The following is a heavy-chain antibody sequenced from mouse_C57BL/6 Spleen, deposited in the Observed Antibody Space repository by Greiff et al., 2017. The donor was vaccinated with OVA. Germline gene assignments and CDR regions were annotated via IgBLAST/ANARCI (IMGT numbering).Heavy chain of an antibody. CDR1: GYTFTSYW. CDR3: ARNGYYDNDGGYFDV. Sequence: QVQLQQSGAELVKPGASVKLSCKASGYTFTSYWMHWVKQRPGQGLEWIGMIHPNSGSTNYNEKFKSKATLTVDKSSSTAYMQLSSLTSENAAVYYGARNGYYDNDGGYFDVWGTGTTVTVSS. V-gene: IGHV1-64*01. CDR2: IHPNSGST. D-gene: IGHD2-4*01. J-gene: IGHJ1*03.